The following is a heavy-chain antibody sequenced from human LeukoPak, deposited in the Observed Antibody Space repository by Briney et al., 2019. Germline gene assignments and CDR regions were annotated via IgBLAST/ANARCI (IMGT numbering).Heavy chain of an antibody. CDR1: GYTFIGYY. CDR3: ARGLILSATTGAFDM. D-gene: IGHD1-26*01. J-gene: IGHJ3*02. V-gene: IGHV1-2*02. Sequence: ASVKVSCRSSGYTFIGYYLHWVRQAPGQGLEWMGWINPNSGASNYAQNFQGRVTMTRDTSISTAYMDLSRLRSDDTAVYYCARGLILSATTGAFDMWGQGTMVTVSS. CDR2: INPNSGAS.